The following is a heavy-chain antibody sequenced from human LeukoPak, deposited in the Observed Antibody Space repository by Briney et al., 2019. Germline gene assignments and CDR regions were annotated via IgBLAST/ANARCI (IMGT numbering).Heavy chain of an antibody. V-gene: IGHV3-48*01. CDR2: ISSSISTI. J-gene: IGHJ6*03. CDR1: GLTYSIYS. D-gene: IGHD3-3*01. CDR3: AKEREWSAPAYYYYYMDV. Sequence: GESLRLSCGPSGLTYSIYSMNYLRPAPGEALEWVSYISSSISTIYYAGSVNCRLTISRDNFRTTLSLQMNSLRAEDTAVYYCAKEREWSAPAYYYYYMDVWGKGTTITVSS.